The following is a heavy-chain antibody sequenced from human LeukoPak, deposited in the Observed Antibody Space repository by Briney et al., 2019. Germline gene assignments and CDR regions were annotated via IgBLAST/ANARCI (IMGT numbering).Heavy chain of an antibody. CDR2: IYYSGST. Sequence: SETLSLTCTVSGGSISSSSYYWGWIRQPPGKGLEWIGYIYYSGSTNYNPSLKSRVTISVDTSKNQFSLKLSSVTAADTAVYYCARGSSGWYNYWGQGTLVTVSS. CDR1: GGSISSSSYY. J-gene: IGHJ4*02. CDR3: ARGSSGWYNY. V-gene: IGHV4-61*05. D-gene: IGHD6-19*01.